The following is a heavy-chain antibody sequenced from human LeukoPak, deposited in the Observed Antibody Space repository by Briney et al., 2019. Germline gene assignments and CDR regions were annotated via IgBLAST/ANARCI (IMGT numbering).Heavy chain of an antibody. CDR3: ARQTGSGLFILP. Sequence: PSETLSLTCTVSGVSISSSNSYWGWIRQPPGKGLEWIGSIYYSGNTYYNASPKIQVSISIDTSKNQFSLRLTSVTAADTAVYYCARQTGSGLFILPGGQGTLVTVSS. V-gene: IGHV4-39*01. CDR1: GVSISSSNSY. D-gene: IGHD3/OR15-3a*01. CDR2: IYYSGNT. J-gene: IGHJ4*02.